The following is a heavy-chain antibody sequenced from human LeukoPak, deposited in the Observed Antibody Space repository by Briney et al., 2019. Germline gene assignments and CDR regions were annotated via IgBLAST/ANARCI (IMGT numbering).Heavy chain of an antibody. V-gene: IGHV3-23*01. CDR2: ISGSGFT. CDR3: AKYRDYHFDF. CDR1: GFTFTNYA. Sequence: GGSLRLSCAASGFTFTNYAMGWVRQAPGKGLEWGSDISGSGFTSYADSVKGRSTIFRDNSKNTLYLQMNRLRDEDTALYYCAKYRDYHFDFWGQGTLVTVSS. D-gene: IGHD4-17*01. J-gene: IGHJ4*02.